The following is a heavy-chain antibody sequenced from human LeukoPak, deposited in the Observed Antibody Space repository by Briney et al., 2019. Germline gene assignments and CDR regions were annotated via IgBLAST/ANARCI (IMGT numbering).Heavy chain of an antibody. CDR2: IYTSGST. CDR3: ARVVGYCSSTSCLYYYYYMDV. Sequence: SETLSLTCTVSGGSISSGSYYWSWIRQPAGKGLEWIGRIYTSGSTNYNPSFKSRVTISVDTSKNQFSLKLSSVTAADTAVYYCARVVGYCSSTSCLYYYYYMDVWGKGTTVTVSS. J-gene: IGHJ6*03. CDR1: GGSISSGSYY. D-gene: IGHD2-2*01. V-gene: IGHV4-61*02.